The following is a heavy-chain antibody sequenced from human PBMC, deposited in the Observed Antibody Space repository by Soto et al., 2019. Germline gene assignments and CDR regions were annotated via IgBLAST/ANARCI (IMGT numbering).Heavy chain of an antibody. CDR3: ARAGFWYGSGIYGYGIDV. Sequence: EVQLVESGGGLVQPGGSLRLSCAASGFTFSSYAMHWVRQAPGKGLEYFSAISTNGGSTYYANYVKGRFTISRDNSKNTLSLQMGSLRVEDMAVYYCARAGFWYGSGIYGYGIDVWGQGTTVTVSS. CDR2: ISTNGGST. V-gene: IGHV3-64*01. CDR1: GFTFSSYA. J-gene: IGHJ6*02. D-gene: IGHD3-10*01.